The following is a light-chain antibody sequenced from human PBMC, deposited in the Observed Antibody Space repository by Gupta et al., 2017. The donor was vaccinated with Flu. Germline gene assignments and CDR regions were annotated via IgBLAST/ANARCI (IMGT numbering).Light chain of an antibody. CDR3: QLADSFGTVI. J-gene: IGLJ2*01. Sequence: SEDALPGQYVYLHQQKSGQAPVVVIYKDTERPSGIPERFSGSNSGTTVTLTISGVQAEDEADYYCQLADSFGTVIFGGGTKLTVL. V-gene: IGLV3-25*03. CDR2: KDT. CDR1: ALPGQY.